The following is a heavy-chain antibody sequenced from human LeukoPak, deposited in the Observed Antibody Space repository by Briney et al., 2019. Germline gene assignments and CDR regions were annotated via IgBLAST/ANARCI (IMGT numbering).Heavy chain of an antibody. V-gene: IGHV3-53*01. CDR1: EFTVSSFY. CDR3: ARGTHFWSGYYTWYYGMDV. J-gene: IGHJ6*02. Sequence: GGSLRLSCAASEFTVSSFYMSWVRQAPGKGLEWVSVIYSGGSTYYADSVKGRFTISRDNSKNTLYLQMNSLRAEDTAVYYCARGTHFWSGYYTWYYGMDVWGQGTTVTVSS. CDR2: IYSGGST. D-gene: IGHD3-3*02.